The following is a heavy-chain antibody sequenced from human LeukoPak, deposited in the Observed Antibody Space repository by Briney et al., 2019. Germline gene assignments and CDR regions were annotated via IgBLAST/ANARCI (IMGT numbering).Heavy chain of an antibody. CDR1: GGSTSNYY. D-gene: IGHD3-16*02. CDR3: ARDRYGFAFDI. V-gene: IGHV4-59*01. CDR2: IYYSGST. J-gene: IGHJ3*02. Sequence: SETLSLTCTVSGGSTSNYYWRWVRQPPGKGLECIGYIYYSGSTNYNPSLKSRVTISVDTSKNQFSLRLNSVTAADTAVYYCARDRYGFAFDIWGQGTMVTVSS.